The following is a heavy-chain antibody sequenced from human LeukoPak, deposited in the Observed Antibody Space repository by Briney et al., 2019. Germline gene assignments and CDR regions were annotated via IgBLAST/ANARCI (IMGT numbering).Heavy chain of an antibody. D-gene: IGHD6-19*01. Sequence: GGSLRLSCAASGFTFSSYGMSWVRQAPGKGLEWVSAISGSGGSTYYADSVKGRFTISRDNSKNTLYLQMNSLRAEDTAVYYCAKVPSTGYSSGWERWYFDLWGRGTLVTVSS. V-gene: IGHV3-23*01. J-gene: IGHJ2*01. CDR3: AKVPSTGYSSGWERWYFDL. CDR1: GFTFSSYG. CDR2: ISGSGGST.